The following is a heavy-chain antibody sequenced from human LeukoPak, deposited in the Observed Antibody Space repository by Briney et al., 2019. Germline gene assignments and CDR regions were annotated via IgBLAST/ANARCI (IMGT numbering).Heavy chain of an antibody. CDR3: AKYGPQDSGSSHFDY. D-gene: IGHD1-26*01. CDR1: GFTFSSYA. Sequence: GGALRLSCAASGFTFSSYAMSWVRQAPGKGLEWVSAIRDSGSSTHYTDSVKGRFTTSRDNSKNTLFLQMNSLRAEDTAIYYCAKYGPQDSGSSHFDYWGQGALVTVSS. J-gene: IGHJ4*02. CDR2: IRDSGSST. V-gene: IGHV3-23*01.